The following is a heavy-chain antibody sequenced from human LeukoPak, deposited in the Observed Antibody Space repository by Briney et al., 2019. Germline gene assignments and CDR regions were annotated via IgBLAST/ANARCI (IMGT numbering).Heavy chain of an antibody. D-gene: IGHD6-19*01. V-gene: IGHV4-31*03. Sequence: SETLSLTRTVSGGSMSSGGYYWNCIRQHPGRGLEWIGYIYYSGSAYYNPSLKSRITISIDTSKNQCSVKLSSVTAADTAVYYCASFSSPDYWSQGTLVTVSS. CDR3: ASFSSPDY. CDR1: GGSMSSGGYY. J-gene: IGHJ4*02. CDR2: IYYSGSA.